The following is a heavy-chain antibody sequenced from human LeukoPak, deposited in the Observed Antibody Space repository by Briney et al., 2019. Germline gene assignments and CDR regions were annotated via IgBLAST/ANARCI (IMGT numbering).Heavy chain of an antibody. CDR1: GFSVSNFW. Sequence: SGGSLRLSCTVSGFSVSNFWMAWVRQAPGKGPEWVANIKADASTTNYVDSVKGRFTISRDNAQNSLFLQMNSLRVEDAAVYYCAGDWGGNLDYWGQGTQVTVSS. D-gene: IGHD3-16*01. V-gene: IGHV3-7*04. CDR3: AGDWGGNLDY. CDR2: IKADASTT. J-gene: IGHJ4*02.